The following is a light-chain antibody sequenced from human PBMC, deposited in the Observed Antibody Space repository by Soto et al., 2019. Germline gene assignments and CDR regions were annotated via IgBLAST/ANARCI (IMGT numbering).Light chain of an antibody. CDR1: QSISSW. CDR3: QQYNSYWT. J-gene: IGKJ1*01. Sequence: MLMIQSASPLSGYVRDSVAITCRASQSISSWLAWYQQKPGKAPKLLIYDASSLESGVPSRFSGSGSGTEFTLTISSLQPDDFATYYCQQYNSYWTSAQGAKVDI. CDR2: DAS. V-gene: IGKV1-5*01.